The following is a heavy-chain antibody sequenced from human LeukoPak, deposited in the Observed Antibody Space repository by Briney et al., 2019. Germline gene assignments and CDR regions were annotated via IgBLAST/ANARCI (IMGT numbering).Heavy chain of an antibody. D-gene: IGHD2-15*01. J-gene: IGHJ4*02. CDR2: IYYNGNT. CDR1: GDSISSSNCY. CDR3: ARVAAKTVDY. Sequence: PSETLSLTCTVSGDSISSSNCYWGWIRQPPGRGLEWIGNIYYNGNTNYNPSLKSRVTISIDTSKDHFSLKLSSVTAADTAVYYCARVAAKTVDYWGQGTLVTVSS. V-gene: IGHV4-39*07.